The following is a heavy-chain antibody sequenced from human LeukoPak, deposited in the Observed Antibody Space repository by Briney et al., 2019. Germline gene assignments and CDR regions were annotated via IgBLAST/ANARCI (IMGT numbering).Heavy chain of an antibody. CDR2: IYYSGST. CDR1: GGSLSSYY. D-gene: IGHD5-24*01. Sequence: SETLSLTCTVSGGSLSSYYWSWIRQPPGKGLEWIGYIYYSGSTNYNPSLKSRVTISVDTSKNQFSLKLSSVTAADTAVYYCARWGYTLQFDYWGQGTLVTVSS. V-gene: IGHV4-59*12. CDR3: ARWGYTLQFDY. J-gene: IGHJ4*02.